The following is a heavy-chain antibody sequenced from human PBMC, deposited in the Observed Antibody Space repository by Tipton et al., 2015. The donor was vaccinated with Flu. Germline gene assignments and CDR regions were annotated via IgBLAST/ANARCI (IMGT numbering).Heavy chain of an antibody. Sequence: TLSLTCTVSGGSISNYYWSWIRRPPGKGLEWIGYVHYSENTSYSPSLKSRVTMSVDTSKNQFSLKLSSMTAADTAVYYCARGRGNSGWRYFDYWGQGTLVTVSS. CDR3: ARGRGNSGWRYFDY. V-gene: IGHV4-59*12. CDR1: GGSISNYY. J-gene: IGHJ4*02. CDR2: VHYSENT. D-gene: IGHD6-19*01.